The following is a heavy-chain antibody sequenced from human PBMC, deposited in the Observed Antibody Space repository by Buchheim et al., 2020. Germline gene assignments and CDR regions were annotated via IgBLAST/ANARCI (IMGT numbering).Heavy chain of an antibody. Sequence: QVQLVESGGGVVQPGRSLRPSCAASGFTFSSYGMHWVRQAPGKGLEWVAVISYDGSNKYYADSVKGRFTISRDNSKNTLYLQMNSLRAEDTAIYYCAKRSSGIAAAYFDYWGQGTL. J-gene: IGHJ4*02. V-gene: IGHV3-30*18. CDR3: AKRSSGIAAAYFDY. CDR1: GFTFSSYG. D-gene: IGHD6-13*01. CDR2: ISYDGSNK.